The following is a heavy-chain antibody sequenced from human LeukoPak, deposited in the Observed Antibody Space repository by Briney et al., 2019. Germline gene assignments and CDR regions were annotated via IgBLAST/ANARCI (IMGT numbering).Heavy chain of an antibody. CDR2: IRYDGSNK. D-gene: IGHD3-9*01. Sequence: GGSLRLSCAASGFTSSSYGMHWVRQAPGKGLEWVAFIRYDGSNKYYADSVKGRFTISRDNSKNTLYLQMNSLRAEGTAVYYCAREYYDILTGYYLAYYYYYMDVWGKGTTVTISS. CDR1: GFTSSSYG. V-gene: IGHV3-30*02. CDR3: AREYYDILTGYYLAYYYYYMDV. J-gene: IGHJ6*03.